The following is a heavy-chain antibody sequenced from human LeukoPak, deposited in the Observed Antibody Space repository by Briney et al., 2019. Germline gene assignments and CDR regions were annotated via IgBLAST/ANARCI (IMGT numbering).Heavy chain of an antibody. Sequence: GGSLRLSCAASGFTFSSYGMHWVRQAPGKGLEWVAFIRNDGSNKYYGGSVKGRFTISRDPSKNTVYLQMDSLRPDDTALYYCAKERFDPWGQGTLVIVSS. CDR2: IRNDGSNK. V-gene: IGHV3-30*02. J-gene: IGHJ5*02. CDR1: GFTFSSYG. CDR3: AKERFDP.